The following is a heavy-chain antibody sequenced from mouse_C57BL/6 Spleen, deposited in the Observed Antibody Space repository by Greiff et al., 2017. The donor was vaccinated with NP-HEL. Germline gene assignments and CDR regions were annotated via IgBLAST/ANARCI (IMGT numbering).Heavy chain of an antibody. Sequence: VPLTQSGGDLVKPGGSLKLSCAASGFTFSSYGMSWVRQTPEKRLEWVATISSGGCYTFYPDSVKGRFTITRDNAKNTQYLQMSSLKSEDTAMYYCARANLDYWGKGTTLTVSS. CDR3: ARANLDY. V-gene: IGHV5-6*01. CDR1: GFTFSSYG. J-gene: IGHJ2*01. D-gene: IGHD1-2*01. CDR2: ISSGGCYT.